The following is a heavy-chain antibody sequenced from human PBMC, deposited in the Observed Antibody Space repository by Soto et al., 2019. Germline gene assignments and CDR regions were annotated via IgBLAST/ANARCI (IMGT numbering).Heavy chain of an antibody. CDR3: AGLGTVVVVACYFDY. J-gene: IGHJ4*02. CDR1: GFTCSDYY. V-gene: IGHV3-11*01. Sequence: QVQLVASGGGLVKPGGSLRLSCAASGFTCSDYYMSWIRQAPGTGLEWISYISSTGDTIFYAGSVKGRFTISRDNAENSVNMQMNSLRVEDTAVYYCAGLGTVVVVACYFDYWGQGNLVTVSS. D-gene: IGHD2-15*01. CDR2: ISSTGDTI.